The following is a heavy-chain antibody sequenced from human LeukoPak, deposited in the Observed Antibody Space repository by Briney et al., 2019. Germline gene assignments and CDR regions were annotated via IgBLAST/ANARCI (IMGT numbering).Heavy chain of an antibody. Sequence: SETLSLTCAVYGGSFSGYYWSWIRQPPGKGLEWIGEINHSGSTNYNPSLKSRVTISVDTSKNQFSLKLSSVTAADTAVYYCARLTKGSYDFWSGHPHYYYYYMDVWGKGTTVTVSS. CDR1: GGSFSGYY. J-gene: IGHJ6*03. CDR3: ARLTKGSYDFWSGHPHYYYYYMDV. V-gene: IGHV4-34*01. D-gene: IGHD3-3*01. CDR2: INHSGST.